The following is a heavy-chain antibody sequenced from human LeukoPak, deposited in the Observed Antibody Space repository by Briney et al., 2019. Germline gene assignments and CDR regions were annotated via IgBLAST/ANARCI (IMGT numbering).Heavy chain of an antibody. CDR1: GFTFSNNY. J-gene: IGHJ4*02. V-gene: IGHV3-53*01. CDR3: ARESGSSSGIDY. Sequence: PGGSLRLSCAASGFTFSNNYMNWVRQAPGKGLEWVSVIYSGGSIYYADSVKGRFTISRDNSKNTLYLQMNSLRAEDTAVYYCARESGSSSGIDYWGQGTLVTVSS. D-gene: IGHD6-6*01. CDR2: IYSGGSI.